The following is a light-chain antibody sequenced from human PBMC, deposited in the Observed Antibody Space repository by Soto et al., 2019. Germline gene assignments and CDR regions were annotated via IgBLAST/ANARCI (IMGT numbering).Light chain of an antibody. CDR3: HQYHSTPRT. Sequence: DIVMTQSPDSLAVSLGERATINCKSSQNVLYSSNNKEYLAWYQQKPGQPPKLLIYWASTRESGVPDRFSGGGSGTDFTLTISSLQAEDVAVYYCHQYHSTPRTFGQGTKVEIK. V-gene: IGKV4-1*01. CDR2: WAS. CDR1: QNVLYSSNNKEY. J-gene: IGKJ1*01.